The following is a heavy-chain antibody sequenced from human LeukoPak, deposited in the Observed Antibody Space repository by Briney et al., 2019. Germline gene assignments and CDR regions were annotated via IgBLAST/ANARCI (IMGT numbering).Heavy chain of an antibody. J-gene: IGHJ4*02. D-gene: IGHD2-21*02. CDR2: MNPNSGNT. V-gene: IGHV1-8*01. CDR3: ARDLTDGADPGY. CDR1: GYTFTSYD. Sequence: ASVKVSCKASGYTFTSYDINWVRQATGQGLEWMGWMNPNSGNTGYAQKFQGRVTMTRNTSISTAYMELRSLRSDDTAVYYCARDLTDGADPGYWGQGTLVTVSS.